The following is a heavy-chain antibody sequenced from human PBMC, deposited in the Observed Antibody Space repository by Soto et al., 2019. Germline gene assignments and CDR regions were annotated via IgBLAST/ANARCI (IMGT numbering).Heavy chain of an antibody. V-gene: IGHV3-23*01. CDR1: GFIFSSNA. CDR2: ISGDGYSA. CDR3: VKENYYDTTGPDQGVFDV. J-gene: IGHJ3*01. D-gene: IGHD3-22*01. Sequence: GGSLRLSCGGSGFIFSSNAMSWVRQAPGKGLEWVSSISGDGYSADYADSVKGRFTVSRHNSKSTLYLQMSSLRAEDSGMYFCVKENYYDTTGPDQGVFDVWGRGTMVTVSS.